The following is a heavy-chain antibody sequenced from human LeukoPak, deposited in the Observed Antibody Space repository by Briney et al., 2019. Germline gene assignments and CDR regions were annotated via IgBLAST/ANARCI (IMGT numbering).Heavy chain of an antibody. CDR1: GYTFTGYY. Sequence: ASVKVSCKASGYTFTGYYMHWVRQAPGQGLEWMGRINPNSGGTNYAQKFQGRVTMTRDTSISTAYMELSRLRSDDTAVYYCAREITIFGVVLFDYWGQGTLVTVSS. J-gene: IGHJ4*02. CDR3: AREITIFGVVLFDY. D-gene: IGHD3-3*01. V-gene: IGHV1-2*06. CDR2: INPNSGGT.